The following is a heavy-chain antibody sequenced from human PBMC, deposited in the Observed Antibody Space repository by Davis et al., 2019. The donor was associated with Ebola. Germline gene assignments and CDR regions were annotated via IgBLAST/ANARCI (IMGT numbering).Heavy chain of an antibody. CDR2: IIPIIARE. Sequence: SVKVSCKAPGGTFISHGINWVRQAPGQGLEWMGGIIPIIARENYAQKFQGRLTISADASTNTAYMELSSLRSDDTAVYYCARGDIVTDQVEYFDYWGQGTLVTVSS. CDR1: GGTFISHG. V-gene: IGHV1-69*13. D-gene: IGHD5-12*01. J-gene: IGHJ4*02. CDR3: ARGDIVTDQVEYFDY.